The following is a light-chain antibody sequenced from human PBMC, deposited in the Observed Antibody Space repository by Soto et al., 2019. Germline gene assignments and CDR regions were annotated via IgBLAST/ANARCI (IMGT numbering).Light chain of an antibody. V-gene: IGLV2-8*01. CDR3: SSYAGSSHYV. J-gene: IGLJ1*01. CDR1: SSDVGGYNY. CDR2: EVS. Sequence: QSFLTQPPSASGSPGQSVTISCTGTSSDVGGYNYISWYQQHPGKAPKLMIYEVSKRPSGVPDRFSGSKSGNTASLTVSGLQAEDEADYFCSSYAGSSHYVFGTGTKLTVL.